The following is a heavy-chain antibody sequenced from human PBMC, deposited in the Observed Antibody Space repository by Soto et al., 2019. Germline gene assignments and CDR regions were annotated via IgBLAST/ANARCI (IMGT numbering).Heavy chain of an antibody. V-gene: IGHV4-34*01. D-gene: IGHD6-19*01. CDR1: GGSVNGYY. CDR3: ARGPPIIAVAGTGWFDP. CDR2: INHTGGT. J-gene: IGHJ5*02. Sequence: PSETLSLTCAVYGGSVNGYYWNWIRQPPGKGLEWIGEINHTGGTHYNPSLKSRVTMSVDTSKNQFSLKLSSVTAADTAVYYCARGPPIIAVAGTGWFDPWGQGTLVTV.